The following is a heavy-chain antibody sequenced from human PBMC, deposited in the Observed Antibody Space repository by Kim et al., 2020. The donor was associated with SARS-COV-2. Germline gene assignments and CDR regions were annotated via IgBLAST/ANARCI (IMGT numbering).Heavy chain of an antibody. V-gene: IGHV4-59*08. CDR2: IYYSGSP. Sequence: SETLSLTCTVSGGSISSYYWSWIRQPPGKGLEWIGYIYYSGSPNYNPSLKSRVTISVDTSKNQFSLKLSSVTAAATPVYYCARLPGGSSYGPPALANWF. CDR3: ARLPGGSSYGPPALANWF. CDR1: GGSISSYY. D-gene: IGHD6-13*01. J-gene: IGHJ5*01.